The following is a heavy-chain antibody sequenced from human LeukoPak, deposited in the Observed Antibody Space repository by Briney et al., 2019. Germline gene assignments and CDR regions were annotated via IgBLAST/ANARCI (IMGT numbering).Heavy chain of an antibody. CDR2: INSDGSST. D-gene: IGHD5-24*01. J-gene: IGHJ4*02. CDR1: GFTFSSYW. CDR3: ARAIVEMATIRRFDY. Sequence: GGSLRLSCAASGFTFSSYWMHWVRQAPGKGLVWVSRINSDGSSTIYADSVEGRFTISRDNAKNTLYLQMNSLRAEDTAVYYCARAIVEMATIRRFDYWGQGTLVTVSS. V-gene: IGHV3-74*01.